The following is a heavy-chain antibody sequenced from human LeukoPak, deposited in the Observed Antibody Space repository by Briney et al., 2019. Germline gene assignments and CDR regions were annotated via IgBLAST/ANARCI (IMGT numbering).Heavy chain of an antibody. V-gene: IGHV3-11*04. CDR2: TSPSGTDI. CDR3: AKSWIYDSSGYYYVPEGLEDY. J-gene: IGHJ4*02. Sequence: KSGGSLRLSCAVSGFTFTDTYMTWIRQAPGKGLESLSYTSPSGTDISYADSVKGRFTISRDNSKNTLYLQMNSLRAEDTAVYYCAKSWIYDSSGYYYVPEGLEDYWGQGTLVTVSS. CDR1: GFTFTDTY. D-gene: IGHD3-22*01.